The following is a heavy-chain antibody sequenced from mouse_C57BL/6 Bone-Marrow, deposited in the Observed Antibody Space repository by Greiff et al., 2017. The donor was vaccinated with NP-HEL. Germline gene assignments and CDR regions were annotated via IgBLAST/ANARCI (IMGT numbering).Heavy chain of an antibody. V-gene: IGHV5-17*01. CDR3: ARQYYGSKRNYFDY. J-gene: IGHJ2*01. CDR2: ISSGSSTI. CDR1: GFTFSDYG. Sequence: EVQRVESGGGLVKPGGSLKLSCAASGFTFSDYGMHWVRQAPEKGLEWVAYISSGSSTIYYADTVKGRFTISRDNAKNTLFLQMTSLRSEDTAMYYCARQYYGSKRNYFDYWGQGTTLTVSS. D-gene: IGHD1-1*01.